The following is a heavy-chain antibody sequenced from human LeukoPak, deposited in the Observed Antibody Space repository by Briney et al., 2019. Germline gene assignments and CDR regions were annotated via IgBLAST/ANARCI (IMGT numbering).Heavy chain of an antibody. D-gene: IGHD3-10*01. J-gene: IGHJ6*03. CDR1: GFTFSSYA. CDR2: ISYDGSNK. CDR3: AKTSGSYSFFRHYYYYYMDV. Sequence: GGSLRLSCAASGFTFSSYAMHWVRQAPGKGLEWVAVISYDGSNKYYADSVKGRFTISRDNSKNTLYLQMNSLRAEDTAVYYCAKTSGSYSFFRHYYYYYMDVWGKGTTVTISS. V-gene: IGHV3-30*04.